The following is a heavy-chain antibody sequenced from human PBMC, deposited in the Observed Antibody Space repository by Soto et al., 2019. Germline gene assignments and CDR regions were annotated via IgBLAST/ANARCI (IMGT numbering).Heavy chain of an antibody. V-gene: IGHV3-53*01. CDR2: IYGGDDT. CDR1: GLTVSSNY. CDR3: ARRGYEFESSGYYPLFDY. D-gene: IGHD3-22*01. Sequence: GGSLRLSCAASGLTVSSNYMGWVRQAPGTGLEWVSLIYGGDDTYYADSVKGRFAISSDNSKNTLYLHMNSLRVEDTAVYYCARRGYEFESSGYYPLFDYWGQGVLVTVSS. J-gene: IGHJ4*02.